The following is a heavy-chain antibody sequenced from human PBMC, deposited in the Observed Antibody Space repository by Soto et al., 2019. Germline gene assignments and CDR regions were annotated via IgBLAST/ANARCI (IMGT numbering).Heavy chain of an antibody. CDR2: ISAYNGNT. V-gene: IGHV1-18*01. Sequence: GASVKVSCKASGYTFTSYGISWVRQAPGQGLEWMGWISAYNGNTNYAQKLKGRVTMTTDTSTSTDYIELRSLRSDDTSVYYCARGRTNYDFWSGPGSYYYYYMDVWGKGTTVTVSS. J-gene: IGHJ6*03. CDR3: ARGRTNYDFWSGPGSYYYYYMDV. D-gene: IGHD3-3*01. CDR1: GYTFTSYG.